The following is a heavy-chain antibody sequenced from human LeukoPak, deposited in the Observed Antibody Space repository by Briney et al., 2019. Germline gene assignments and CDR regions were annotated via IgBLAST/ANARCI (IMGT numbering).Heavy chain of an antibody. CDR2: IDPSDSYT. D-gene: IGHD2-15*01. Sequence: ASVKISCKGSGYSFTSYWISWVRQMPGKGLEWMGRIDPSDSYTNYSPSFQGHITISADKSISTAYLQWSSLKASDTAMYYCARLYSRSLDYWGQGTLVTVSS. CDR3: ARLYSRSLDY. J-gene: IGHJ4*02. V-gene: IGHV5-10-1*01. CDR1: GYSFTSYW.